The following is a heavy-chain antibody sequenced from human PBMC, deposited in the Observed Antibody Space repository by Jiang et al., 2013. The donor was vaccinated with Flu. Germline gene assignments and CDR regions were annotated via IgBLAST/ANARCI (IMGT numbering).Heavy chain of an antibody. J-gene: IGHJ4*02. CDR2: INTDTGNP. CDR3: ARDPEGTHSLH. D-gene: IGHD1-1*01. CDR1: GYTFTTYA. Sequence: KASGYTFTTYAMNWVRQAPGQALEWMGWINTDTGNPTYAQGFTGRFVFSLDTSVSTAYLQISSLKAEDTAVYYCARDPEGTHSLHWGQGTLVTVSS. V-gene: IGHV7-4-1*02.